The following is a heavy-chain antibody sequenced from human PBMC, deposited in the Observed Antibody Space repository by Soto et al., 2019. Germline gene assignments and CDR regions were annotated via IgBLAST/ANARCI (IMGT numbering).Heavy chain of an antibody. V-gene: IGHV1-69*13. D-gene: IGHD6-13*01. Sequence: SVKVSCKASGGTFSSYSMSWGRQAPGQGLEWMGGIIPIFGTANYAQKFQGRVTITADESTSTAYMELSSLRSEDTAVYYCARDLDSSSRFDYYYYGMDVWGQGTTVTVSS. CDR1: GGTFSSYS. J-gene: IGHJ6*02. CDR2: IIPIFGTA. CDR3: ARDLDSSSRFDYYYYGMDV.